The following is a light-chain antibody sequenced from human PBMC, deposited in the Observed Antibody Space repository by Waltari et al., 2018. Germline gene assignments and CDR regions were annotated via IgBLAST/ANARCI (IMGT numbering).Light chain of an antibody. CDR1: QSISSW. CDR3: QQYDSFPLT. Sequence: DIQMTQSPSTLSASIGDTITITCRASQSISSWLAWYQQKPEKAPKVLIFRASTLEDVVPSRFSGGGSGTKFTLIISSLRPDDFATYYCQQYDSFPLTFGGGTRVEIK. V-gene: IGKV1-5*03. J-gene: IGKJ4*01. CDR2: RAS.